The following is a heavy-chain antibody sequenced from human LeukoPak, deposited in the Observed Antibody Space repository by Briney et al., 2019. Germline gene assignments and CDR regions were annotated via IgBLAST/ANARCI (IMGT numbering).Heavy chain of an antibody. CDR2: IYHSGST. Sequence: SETLSLTCTVSGYTISSGYYWGWIRQPPGKGLEWIGSIYHSGSTYYNPSLKSRVTISVDTSKNQFSLKLSSVTAADTAVYYCASRITVIVVANHAFDIWGQGTMVTVSS. D-gene: IGHD3-22*01. CDR1: GYTISSGYY. CDR3: ASRITVIVVANHAFDI. J-gene: IGHJ3*02. V-gene: IGHV4-38-2*02.